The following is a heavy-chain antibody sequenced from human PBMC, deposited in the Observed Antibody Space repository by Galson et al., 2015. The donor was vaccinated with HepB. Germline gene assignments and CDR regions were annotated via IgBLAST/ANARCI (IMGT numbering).Heavy chain of an antibody. CDR2: IDPSDSYT. J-gene: IGHJ5*02. V-gene: IGHV5-10-1*01. CDR3: ARHPGSPNWFDP. D-gene: IGHD3-10*01. Sequence: QSGAEVKKPGESLRTSCKGSGSSSTSYWISWVRQMPGKGLEWMGRIDPSDSYTNYRPSFQGHVTISADKSISTAYRQWSSLKASDTAMYYCARHPGSPNWFDPWGQGTLVTVSS. CDR1: GSSSTSYW.